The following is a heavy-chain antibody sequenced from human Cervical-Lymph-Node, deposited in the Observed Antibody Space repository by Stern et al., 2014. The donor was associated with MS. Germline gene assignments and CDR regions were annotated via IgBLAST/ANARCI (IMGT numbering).Heavy chain of an antibody. CDR3: ATSLDADYIGYFDS. D-gene: IGHD4-11*01. V-gene: IGHV5-51*03. Sequence: QLVQSGAAVLKPGGSLKISCRTSGVSFSNYAMAWVRQMPGNGLEWVGMFYPSDSDIRYSPSFQGQVTISADQSISTAYLQWSSLKASDTAIYYCATSLDADYIGYFDSWGQGTLVTVSS. CDR1: GVSFSNYA. J-gene: IGHJ4*02. CDR2: FYPSDSDI.